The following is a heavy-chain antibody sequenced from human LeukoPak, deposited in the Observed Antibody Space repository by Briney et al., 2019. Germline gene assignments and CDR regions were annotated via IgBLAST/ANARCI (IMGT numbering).Heavy chain of an antibody. J-gene: IGHJ5*02. CDR2: ISYDGSNE. CDR3: AREYYGDYTNWFDP. Sequence: GGSLRLSCAASGFTFSSYAMHWVRQAPGKGLEWVAVISYDGSNEYYADSVKGRFTISRDNSKNTLYLQMNSLRAEDTAVHYCAREYYGDYTNWFDPWGQGTLVTVSS. CDR1: GFTFSSYA. V-gene: IGHV3-30-3*01. D-gene: IGHD4-17*01.